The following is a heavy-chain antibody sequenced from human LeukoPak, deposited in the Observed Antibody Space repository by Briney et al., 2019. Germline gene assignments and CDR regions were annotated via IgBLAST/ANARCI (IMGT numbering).Heavy chain of an antibody. Sequence: ASVKVSCKASGYTFTSYYMHWVRQAPGQGLEWMGIINPSGGSTSYAQKFQGRVTMTRDTSISTAYMELSRLRSDDTAVYYCARDRPYDSSEYGAFDIWGQGTMVTVSS. CDR3: ARDRPYDSSEYGAFDI. D-gene: IGHD3-22*01. J-gene: IGHJ3*02. CDR2: INPSGGST. CDR1: GYTFTSYY. V-gene: IGHV1-46*01.